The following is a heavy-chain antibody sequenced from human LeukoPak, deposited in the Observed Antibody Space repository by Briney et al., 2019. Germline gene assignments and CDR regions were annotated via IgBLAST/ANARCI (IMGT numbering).Heavy chain of an antibody. V-gene: IGHV5-10-1*01. D-gene: IGHD4-17*01. CDR3: ARQTTVTTQSDY. J-gene: IGHJ4*02. CDR1: GYIFSNYW. CDR2: IDPIDSYT. Sequence: GESLRISCKGSGYIFSNYWISWVRQMPGKGLEWMGRIDPIDSYTNYSPSFQGHVTMSVDKSTSTAYLQWSSLKATDTAMYYCARQTTVTTQSDYWGQGTLVTVSS.